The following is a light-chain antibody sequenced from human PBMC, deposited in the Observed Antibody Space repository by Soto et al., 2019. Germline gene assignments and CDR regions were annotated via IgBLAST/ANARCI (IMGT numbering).Light chain of an antibody. CDR3: QQYGSSPRYN. V-gene: IGKV3-20*01. J-gene: IGKJ2*01. Sequence: EIVLTQSPGNLSLSPGERATLSCRASQSVSSSYIAWYQQKPGQAPRLLIYGASSRATGIPDRFSGSGSGTDLTLTISRLEPEDFAVYYCQQYGSSPRYNFGQGTKREIK. CDR1: QSVSSSY. CDR2: GAS.